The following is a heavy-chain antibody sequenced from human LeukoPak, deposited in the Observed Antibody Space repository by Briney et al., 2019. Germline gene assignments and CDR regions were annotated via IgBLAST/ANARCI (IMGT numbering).Heavy chain of an antibody. V-gene: IGHV4-39*07. Sequence: SETLSLTCIVSGGSISSSSYYWGWIRQPPGKGLEWIGSIYYSGSTNYNPFLKSRVTISVDTSKNQFSLKLSSVTAADTAVYYCARASWYSFYYYYYGMDVWGQGTTVTVSS. J-gene: IGHJ6*02. CDR3: ARASWYSFYYYYYGMDV. CDR1: GGSISSSSYY. CDR2: IYYSGST. D-gene: IGHD2-15*01.